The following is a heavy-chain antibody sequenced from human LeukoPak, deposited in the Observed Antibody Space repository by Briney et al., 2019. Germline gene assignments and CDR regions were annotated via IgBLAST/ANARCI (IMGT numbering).Heavy chain of an antibody. D-gene: IGHD3-22*01. CDR3: ARGSNYYDSRGDAFDI. V-gene: IGHV1-2*02. CDR2: INPNSGGT. J-gene: IGHJ3*02. Sequence: GASVKVSCKATGYSFTGLYMHWVPQAPGQGLEWMGWINPNSGGTNYAQKFQGRVTMTRDTSISTAYMELSRLRSDDTAVYYCARGSNYYDSRGDAFDIWGQGTMVTVSS. CDR1: GYSFTGLY.